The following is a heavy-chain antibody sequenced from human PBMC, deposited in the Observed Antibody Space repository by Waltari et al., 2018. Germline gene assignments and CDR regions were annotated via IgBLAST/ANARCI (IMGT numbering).Heavy chain of an antibody. J-gene: IGHJ6*02. D-gene: IGHD6-13*01. CDR1: GFSVSPTH. Sequence: DVQLVESGGGLVHPGGSLRLSCAASGFSVSPTHMRWVRQTPGRGLEWVSIMYPAGSSYNADPVEGRFTISRDISQNTVHLQMNNVRLEDTGVYFCVKDLAAGGADVWGRGTMVTVSS. CDR2: MYPAGSS. CDR3: VKDLAAGGADV. V-gene: IGHV3-66*02.